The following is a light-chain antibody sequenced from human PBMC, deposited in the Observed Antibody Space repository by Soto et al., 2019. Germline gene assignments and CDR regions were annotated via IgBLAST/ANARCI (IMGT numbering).Light chain of an antibody. CDR1: SSDVGGYNY. J-gene: IGLJ1*01. Sequence: QSVLSHPRSVSWSPGHLVTISCTGTSSDVGGYNYVSWYQQHPGKAPKLMIYDVSKRPSGVPDRFSGSKSGNTASLTISGLQAEDEADYYCCSYAGSYNWVFGTGTKVTVL. CDR3: CSYAGSYNWV. V-gene: IGLV2-11*01. CDR2: DVS.